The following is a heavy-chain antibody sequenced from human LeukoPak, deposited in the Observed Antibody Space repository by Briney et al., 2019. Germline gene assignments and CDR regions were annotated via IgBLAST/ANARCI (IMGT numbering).Heavy chain of an antibody. D-gene: IGHD6-13*01. Sequence: GGSLRLSCTVSGFTFSTYAMHWVRQAPGKGLEWVAVISYGGSNKYYTDSVKGRFTISRDNSKNTLYLQMNSLRPEDTAVYYCARDVSAAAAAGSGGDYWGQGSLVTVSS. CDR3: ARDVSAAAAAGSGGDY. J-gene: IGHJ4*02. CDR2: ISYGGSNK. V-gene: IGHV3-30*04. CDR1: GFTFSTYA.